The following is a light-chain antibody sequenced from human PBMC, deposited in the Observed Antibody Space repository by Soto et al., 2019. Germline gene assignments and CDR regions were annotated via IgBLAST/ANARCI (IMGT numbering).Light chain of an antibody. V-gene: IGKV1-9*01. Sequence: DIQLTQSPSFLSASVGDRVTITCRASQGITNYLAWYQQKPGKAPNLLIYATSTLQSGVPSRFSGSGSGTEFTLTISSLQPEDVATYYCLQLNTYPWTFGQGTKVDIK. CDR3: LQLNTYPWT. CDR1: QGITNY. J-gene: IGKJ1*01. CDR2: ATS.